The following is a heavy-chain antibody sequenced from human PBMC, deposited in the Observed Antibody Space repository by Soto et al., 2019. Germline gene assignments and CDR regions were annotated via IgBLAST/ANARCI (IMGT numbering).Heavy chain of an antibody. Sequence: SETLFPTCTFPGCSISSSSYYWGWIRQPPGNGLEWIGRIYYSGSTYYNPSLTSRVTISVDTSKNQFSLKLSSVTAADTAVYYCACIFSGGYGYGFYYDGMDVWGEGTTVT. CDR2: IYYSGST. J-gene: IGHJ6*02. CDR1: GCSISSSSYY. V-gene: IGHV4-39*01. D-gene: IGHD5-18*01. CDR3: ACIFSGGYGYGFYYDGMDV.